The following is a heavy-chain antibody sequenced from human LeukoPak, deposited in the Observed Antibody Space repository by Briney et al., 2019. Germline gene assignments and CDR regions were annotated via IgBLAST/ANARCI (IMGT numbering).Heavy chain of an antibody. D-gene: IGHD3-22*01. CDR3: AKDERLFYDSSGYYPYYFDY. CDR2: ISYDGSNK. CDR1: GFTFSSYG. J-gene: IGHJ4*02. V-gene: IGHV3-30*18. Sequence: QTGGSLRLSCAASGFTFSSYGMHWVRQAPGKGLEWVAVISYDGSNKYYADSVKGRFTISRDNSKNTLYLQMNSLRAEDTAVYYCAKDERLFYDSSGYYPYYFDYWGQGTLVTVSS.